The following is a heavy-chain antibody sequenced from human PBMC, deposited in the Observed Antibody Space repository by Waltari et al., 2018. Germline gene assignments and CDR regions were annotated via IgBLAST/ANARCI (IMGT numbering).Heavy chain of an antibody. V-gene: IGHV3-7*01. CDR3: ARDWEGDSPNFDY. Sequence: EVQLVESGGGLVKHGGYLRLSCVASGFTSSSLWMGWVRQAPGKGLEWVADIKQDGSKEYYMESVRGRFTISRDNGKKSVYLQMNRLRVEDTAVYYCARDWEGDSPNFDYWGQGTQVTVSS. D-gene: IGHD1-26*01. J-gene: IGHJ4*02. CDR1: GFTSSSLW. CDR2: IKQDGSKE.